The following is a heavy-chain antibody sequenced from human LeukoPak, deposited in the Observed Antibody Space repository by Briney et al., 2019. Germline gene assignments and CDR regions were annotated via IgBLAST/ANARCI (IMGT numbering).Heavy chain of an antibody. Sequence: GGSLRLSCGASGLTFSSYGMHWVRQAPGKGLEWVAVISYDGSNKYYADSVKGRFTISRDNSKNTLYLQMNSLRAEDTAVYYCAKDWLLWFGELHNYGMDVWGQGTTVTVSS. CDR1: GLTFSSYG. D-gene: IGHD3-10*01. CDR2: ISYDGSNK. J-gene: IGHJ6*02. CDR3: AKDWLLWFGELHNYGMDV. V-gene: IGHV3-30*18.